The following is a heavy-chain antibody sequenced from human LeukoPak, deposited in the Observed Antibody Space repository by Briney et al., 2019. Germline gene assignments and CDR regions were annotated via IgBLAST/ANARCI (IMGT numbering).Heavy chain of an antibody. CDR1: GFSFSTYS. J-gene: IGHJ5*02. CDR3: ARGAYGYCSSTSCPHRGNWFDP. CDR2: INHSGST. V-gene: IGHV4-34*01. D-gene: IGHD2-2*01. Sequence: PGGSLRLSCAASGFSFSTYSMIWVRQPPGKGLEWIGEINHSGSTNYNPSLKSRVTISVDTSKNQFSLKLSSVTAADTAVYYCARGAYGYCSSTSCPHRGNWFDPWGQGTLVTVSS.